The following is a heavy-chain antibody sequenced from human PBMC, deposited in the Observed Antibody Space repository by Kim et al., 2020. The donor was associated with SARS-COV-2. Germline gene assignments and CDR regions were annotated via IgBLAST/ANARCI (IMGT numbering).Heavy chain of an antibody. CDR3: ARQGVVATIKGDFDY. CDR1: GFTFSSYS. Sequence: GGSLRLSCAASGFTFSSYSMNWVRQAPGKGLEWVSSISSSSSYIYYADSVKGRFTISRDNAKNSLYLQMNSLRAEDTAVYYCARQGVVATIKGDFDYWGQGTLVTVSS. D-gene: IGHD5-12*01. J-gene: IGHJ4*02. V-gene: IGHV3-21*01. CDR2: ISSSSSYI.